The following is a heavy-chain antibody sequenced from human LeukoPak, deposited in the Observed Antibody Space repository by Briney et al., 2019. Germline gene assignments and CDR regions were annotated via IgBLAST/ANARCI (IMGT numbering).Heavy chain of an antibody. D-gene: IGHD2-21*02. CDR1: GFTFGDSE. J-gene: IGHJ4*02. V-gene: IGHV3-49*04. CDR3: TTVNPYCGGDCYEFDY. Sequence: GGSLRLSCTASGFTFGDSEMSWVRQAPGKGLEWVGFIRSKTYGGTAEYAASVKGRFTISRDDSKSIAYLQMSSLKTEDTAVYYCTTVNPYCGGDCYEFDYWGQGTLVTVSS. CDR2: IRSKTYGGTA.